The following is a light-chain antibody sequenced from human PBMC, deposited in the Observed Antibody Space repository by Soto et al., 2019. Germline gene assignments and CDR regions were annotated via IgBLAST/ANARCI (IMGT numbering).Light chain of an antibody. CDR3: QQYGSSPLT. J-gene: IGKJ4*01. V-gene: IGKV3-20*01. CDR2: AAA. CDR1: QSVSGSY. Sequence: EIVLTQSPGTLSLSPGERATLSCRASQSVSGSYLAWYQRKPGQAPRVLIYAAATRATGIPDRFSGSGSGTDFTLTISRLEPEDFAVYYCQQYGSSPLTFGGGTKVDI.